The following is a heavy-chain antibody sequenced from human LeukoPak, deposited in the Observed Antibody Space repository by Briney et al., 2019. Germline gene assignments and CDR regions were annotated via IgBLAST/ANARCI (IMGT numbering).Heavy chain of an antibody. CDR2: IYTSGST. V-gene: IGHV4-4*07. J-gene: IGHJ5*02. CDR3: ARERIAAAGTLIWFDP. D-gene: IGHD6-13*01. Sequence: SETLSLTCTVSGGSISSYYWSWIRQPAGKGLEWIGRIYTSGSTNYNPSLKSRVTMSVDTSKNQFSLKLSSVTPAAPAVYNGARERIAAAGTLIWFDPWGQGTLVTVSS. CDR1: GGSISSYY.